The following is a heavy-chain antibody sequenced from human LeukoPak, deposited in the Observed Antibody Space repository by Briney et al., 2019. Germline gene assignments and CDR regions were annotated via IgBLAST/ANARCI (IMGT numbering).Heavy chain of an antibody. CDR3: TSENDVLRFLEWLLPTDY. CDR2: IRSKAYGGTT. J-gene: IGHJ4*02. D-gene: IGHD3-3*01. V-gene: IGHV3-49*04. Sequence: PGRSLRLSCTASGFTFGDYAISWVRQAPGKGLEWVGFIRSKAYGGTTEYAASVKGRFTISRDDSKSIAYLQMNSLKTEDTAVYYCTSENDVLRFLEWLLPTDYWGQGTLVTVSS. CDR1: GFTFGDYA.